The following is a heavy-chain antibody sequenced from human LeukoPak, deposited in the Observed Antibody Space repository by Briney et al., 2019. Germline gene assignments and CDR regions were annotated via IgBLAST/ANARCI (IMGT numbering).Heavy chain of an antibody. D-gene: IGHD3-10*01. CDR3: AREGALRGLLVYYYYGMDV. CDR2: ISSSGSTI. CDR1: GFTFSSYE. V-gene: IGHV3-48*03. J-gene: IGHJ6*02. Sequence: GGSLRLSCAASGFTFSSYEMNWVRQAPGKGLEWVSYISSSGSTIYYADSVKGRFTISRDNAKNSLYLQMNSLRAEDTAVYYCAREGALRGLLVYYYYGMDVWGQGTTVTVSS.